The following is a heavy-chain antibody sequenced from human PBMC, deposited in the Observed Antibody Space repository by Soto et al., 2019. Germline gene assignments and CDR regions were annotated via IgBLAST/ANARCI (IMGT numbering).Heavy chain of an antibody. J-gene: IGHJ6*03. CDR2: IYYSGGT. D-gene: IGHD5-12*01. CDR3: ARKDSGYADYMDV. CDR1: GGSISSYY. V-gene: IGHV4-59*12. Sequence: PSETLSLTCTVSGGSISSYYWSWIRQPPGKGLEWIGYIYYSGGTYYNPSLKSRVTISVDTSENQFSLRLSSVTAADTAVYYCARKDSGYADYMDVWGKGTTVTVSS.